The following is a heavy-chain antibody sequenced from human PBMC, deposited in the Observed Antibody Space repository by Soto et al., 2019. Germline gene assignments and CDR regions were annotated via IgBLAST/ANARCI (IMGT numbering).Heavy chain of an antibody. Sequence: GGSLRLSCAASGVTVTSNYMSWVRQAPGKGLEWVSIIYSGGSTYYADSVKGRFTISRHNSRNTLYLQMNSLRTEDTAVYYCARILYSNTFYYYYMDVWGKGTTVTVSS. V-gene: IGHV3-53*04. J-gene: IGHJ6*03. CDR2: IYSGGST. CDR1: GVTVTSNY. D-gene: IGHD6-13*01. CDR3: ARILYSNTFYYYYMDV.